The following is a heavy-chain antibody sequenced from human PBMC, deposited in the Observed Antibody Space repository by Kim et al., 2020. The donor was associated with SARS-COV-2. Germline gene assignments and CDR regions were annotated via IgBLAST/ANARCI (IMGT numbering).Heavy chain of an antibody. J-gene: IGHJ3*02. Sequence: SETLSFTCTVSGGSISSYYWSWIRQPPGKVLEWIGYIYYSGSTNYNPSLKSRVTISVDTSKNQFSLKLSSVTAADTAVYYCARASRSTIFGVVTAPGAFDIWGQGTMVTVSS. CDR3: ARASRSTIFGVVTAPGAFDI. CDR2: IYYSGST. V-gene: IGHV4-59*01. D-gene: IGHD3-3*01. CDR1: GGSISSYY.